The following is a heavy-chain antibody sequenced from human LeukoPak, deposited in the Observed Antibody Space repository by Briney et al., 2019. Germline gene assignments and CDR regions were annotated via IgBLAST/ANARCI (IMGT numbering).Heavy chain of an antibody. Sequence: SETLSLTCTVSGGSVSSGSYYWSWIRQPPEKGLEWIGYIYYSGSTNYNPSLKSRVTISVDTSKNQFSLKLSSVTAADTAVYYCARETEMATIDYWGQGTLVTVSS. CDR2: IYYSGST. J-gene: IGHJ4*02. CDR3: ARETEMATIDY. D-gene: IGHD5-24*01. CDR1: GGSVSSGSYY. V-gene: IGHV4-61*01.